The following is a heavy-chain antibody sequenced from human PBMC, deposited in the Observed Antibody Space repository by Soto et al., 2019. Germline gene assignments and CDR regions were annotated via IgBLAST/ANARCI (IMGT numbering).Heavy chain of an antibody. CDR2: INPATGAA. CDR1: GYPVTAYY. D-gene: IGHD3-3*01. J-gene: IGHJ3*02. CDR3: ARRGGVGVAGSAAFDM. V-gene: IGHV1-2*02. Sequence: QLHLVQSGAVVKKPGASVTVSCSASGYPVTAYYMHWVRQAPGRGLEWMGGINPATGAAKYTQTFQGRGPLAREPSKRAVFMEPRGLTSDDTAVFYCARRGGVGVAGSAAFDMWGQGTLVTVSS.